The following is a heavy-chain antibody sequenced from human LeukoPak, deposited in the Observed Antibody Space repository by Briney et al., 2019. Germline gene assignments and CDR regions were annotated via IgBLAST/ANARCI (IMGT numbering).Heavy chain of an antibody. D-gene: IGHD5-18*01. V-gene: IGHV4-59*08. Sequence: SETLSLTCTVSGGSISSDYWSWLRQPPGKGLEWIGYIFYSGTTSYNPSLQSRVTISVDTSKNQFSLKLSSVTAADTAVYYCARHVTYYGMAVWGQGTTVTVSS. CDR1: GGSISSDY. CDR2: IFYSGTT. CDR3: ARHVTYYGMAV. J-gene: IGHJ6*02.